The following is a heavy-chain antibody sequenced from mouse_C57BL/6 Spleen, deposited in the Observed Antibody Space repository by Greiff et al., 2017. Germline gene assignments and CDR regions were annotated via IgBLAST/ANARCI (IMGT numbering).Heavy chain of an antibody. CDR1: GYTFTSYW. CDR3: ARSRVYGNLFAY. CDR2: IDPSDSET. V-gene: IGHV1-52*01. Sequence: QVQLKQPGAELVRPGSSVKLSCKASGYTFTSYWMHWVKQRPIQGLEWIGNIDPSDSETHYNQKFKDKATLTVDKSSSTAYMQLSSLTSEDSAVYYCARSRVYGNLFAYWGQGTLVTVSA. D-gene: IGHD2-10*02. J-gene: IGHJ3*01.